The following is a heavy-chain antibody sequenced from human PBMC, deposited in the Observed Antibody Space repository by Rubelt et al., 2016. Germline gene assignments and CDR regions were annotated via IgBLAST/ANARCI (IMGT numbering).Heavy chain of an antibody. J-gene: IGHJ4*02. Sequence: QLQLQESGPGLVKPSETLSLTCTVSGGSISSSSYYWGWIRQPPGKGLEWIGEIYHSGSTNYNPSLMSRVTISVDKSKNQFSLKLSSVTAADTAVYYCARVGGYDFGGWNHFDYWGQGTLVTVSS. CDR1: GGSISSSSYY. CDR2: IYHSGST. D-gene: IGHD5-12*01. CDR3: ARVGGYDFGGWNHFDY. V-gene: IGHV4-39*07.